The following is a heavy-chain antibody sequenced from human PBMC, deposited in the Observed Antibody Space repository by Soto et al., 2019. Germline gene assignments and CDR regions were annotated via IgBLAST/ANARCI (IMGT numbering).Heavy chain of an antibody. J-gene: IGHJ4*02. CDR3: AREGGRYCTGGSCQVDY. CDR2: IYYSGNT. Sequence: QLQLQESGPGLVKPSETLSLTCTVSGGSISSSSYYWGWIRQPPGKGLEWMGSIYYSGNTYYTPSLQRRVTISVDTSKNKFSLKLSSVTAADTAVYYCAREGGRYCTGGSCQVDYWGQGTLVTVSS. CDR1: GGSISSSSYY. D-gene: IGHD2-15*01. V-gene: IGHV4-39*02.